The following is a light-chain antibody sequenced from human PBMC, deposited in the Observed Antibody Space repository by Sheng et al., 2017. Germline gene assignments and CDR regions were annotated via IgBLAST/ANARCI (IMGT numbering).Light chain of an antibody. Sequence: DIVMTQSPDSLALSLGERATINCRSGQSVLYMSNDKNYLAWYQQKPGQPPQLLIYDASNRATGIPARFSGSGSGTDFTLTISSLEPEDFAVYYCQQRSNWPLLTFGGGTKVEIK. J-gene: IGKJ4*01. CDR1: QSVLYMSNDKNY. V-gene: IGKV4-1*01. CDR3: QQRSNWPLLT. CDR2: DAS.